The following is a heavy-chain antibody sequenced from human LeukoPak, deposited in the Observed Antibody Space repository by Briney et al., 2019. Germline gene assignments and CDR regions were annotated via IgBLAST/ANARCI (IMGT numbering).Heavy chain of an antibody. CDR2: IYHSGST. CDR1: GYSISSGFY. D-gene: IGHD2-2*01. J-gene: IGHJ6*04. V-gene: IGHV4-38-2*02. CDR3: ARREWGYAVSV. Sequence: SETLSLTCTVSGYSISSGFYWGWIRQPPGKGLEWIGSIYHSGSTYYNPSLKSRVTMSVDTSKNQFSLKLSSVTAADTAVFYCARREWGYAVSVWGKGTTVIVSS.